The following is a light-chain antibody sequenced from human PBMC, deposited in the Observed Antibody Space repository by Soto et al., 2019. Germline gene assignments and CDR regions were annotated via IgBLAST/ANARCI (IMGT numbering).Light chain of an antibody. CDR1: QSVSSSY. CDR2: GAS. V-gene: IGKV3-20*01. Sequence: EIVLTQSPDTLSSSPGERATLSCMASQSVSSSYLAWYQQKPGQAPRLLIYGASSRATGIPDRFSGSGSGTDFTLTISRLEPEDFAVYYCQQYGSSPRTFGQGTKVDIK. J-gene: IGKJ1*01. CDR3: QQYGSSPRT.